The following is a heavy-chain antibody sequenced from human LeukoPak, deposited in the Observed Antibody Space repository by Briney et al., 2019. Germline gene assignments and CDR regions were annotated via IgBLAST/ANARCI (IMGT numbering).Heavy chain of an antibody. CDR2: ISGSGGST. CDR3: AKDRRRDTAVFDY. CDR1: GFTFSSYA. Sequence: GGSLRLSCAVSGFTFSSYAMSWVRQAPGKGLEWVSAISGSGGSTYYADSVKGRFTISRDNSKNTLYLQMNSLRAEDTAVYYCAKDRRRDTAVFDYWGQGTLVTVSS. D-gene: IGHD5-18*01. J-gene: IGHJ4*02. V-gene: IGHV3-23*01.